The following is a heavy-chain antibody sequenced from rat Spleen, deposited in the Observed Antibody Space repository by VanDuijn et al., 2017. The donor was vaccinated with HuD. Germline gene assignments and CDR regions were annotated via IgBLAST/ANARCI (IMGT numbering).Heavy chain of an antibody. CDR3: TREETLYWYFDF. CDR2: ISYDGTAT. D-gene: IGHD3-4*01. Sequence: EVQLVESGGGLVQPGRSLKLSCAASGFTFSDYNMAWVRQAPTKGLEWVASISYDGTATYYRDSVKGRFTLSRDNAKSTLYLQMGSLRSEDTATYYCTREETLYWYFDFWGPGTMVTVSS. CDR1: GFTFSDYN. V-gene: IGHV5-20*01. J-gene: IGHJ1*01.